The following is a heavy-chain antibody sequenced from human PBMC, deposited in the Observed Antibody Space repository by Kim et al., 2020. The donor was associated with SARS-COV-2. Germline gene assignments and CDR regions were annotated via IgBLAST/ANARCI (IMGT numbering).Heavy chain of an antibody. CDR2: RDGSTT. J-gene: IGHJ4*02. D-gene: IGHD2-8*01. CDR3: VRIMGY. V-gene: IGHV3-74*01. Sequence: RDGSTTRNADSVKGRFSIFRDNAKNTVYRQMNSLRVEDTAVYYCVRIMGYWGQGTLVTVSS.